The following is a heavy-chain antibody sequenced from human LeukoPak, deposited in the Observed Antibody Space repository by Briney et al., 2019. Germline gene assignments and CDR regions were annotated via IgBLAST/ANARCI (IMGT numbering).Heavy chain of an antibody. Sequence: PGGSLRLSCAASGFTFSSYAMHWVRQAPGKGLEYVSGISTDGGSTYYADSVKGRFTISRDNSKNTLYLQMNSLRAEDTAVYYCARDSARQWLVSTSSGYWGQGTLVTVSS. V-gene: IGHV3-64*02. J-gene: IGHJ4*02. CDR1: GFTFSSYA. CDR3: ARDSARQWLVSTSSGY. D-gene: IGHD6-19*01. CDR2: ISTDGGST.